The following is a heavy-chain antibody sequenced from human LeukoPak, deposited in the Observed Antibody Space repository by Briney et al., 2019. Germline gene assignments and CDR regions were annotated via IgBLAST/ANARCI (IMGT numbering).Heavy chain of an antibody. V-gene: IGHV3-23*01. Sequence: GGSLRLSCAASGFTFSSNTMSWVRQAPGTGLEWVSAISDSGASTSYADSAKGRFTISRDNSKNTLFLQMNSLRAEDTAVYYCAKERVVGSTYYFDYWGQGTLVTASS. J-gene: IGHJ4*02. CDR2: ISDSGAST. CDR3: AKERVVGSTYYFDY. CDR1: GFTFSSNT. D-gene: IGHD1-26*01.